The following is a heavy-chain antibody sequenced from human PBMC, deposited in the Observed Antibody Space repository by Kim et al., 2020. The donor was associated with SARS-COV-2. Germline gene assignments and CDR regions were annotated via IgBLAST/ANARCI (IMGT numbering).Heavy chain of an antibody. Sequence: GGSLRLSCAASGFTFNMYTMYWVRQAPGKGLEWVASIGGSGSDTYYADSVKGRFTISRDNAKKSLYLQMNSLIDEDTAVYYCARAYSGPDYWGQGTPVT. CDR3: ARAYSGPDY. V-gene: IGHV3-21*01. D-gene: IGHD1-26*01. J-gene: IGHJ4*02. CDR2: IGGSGSDT. CDR1: GFTFNMYT.